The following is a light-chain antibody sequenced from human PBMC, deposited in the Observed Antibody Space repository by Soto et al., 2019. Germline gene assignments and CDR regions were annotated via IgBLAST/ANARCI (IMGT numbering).Light chain of an antibody. J-gene: IGKJ1*01. V-gene: IGKV1-5*01. Sequence: DIQMTESPSTLSASVGDRVTITCRASQSISSWLAWYQQKPGKAPKVLIYDASSLESGVPSRLSGSGSATEFTLTISSMQPDDFATYYCQQYNNYWTFGQGTKVDIK. CDR2: DAS. CDR3: QQYNNYWT. CDR1: QSISSW.